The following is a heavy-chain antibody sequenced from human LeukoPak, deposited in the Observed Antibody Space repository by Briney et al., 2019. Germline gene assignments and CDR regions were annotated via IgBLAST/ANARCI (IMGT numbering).Heavy chain of an antibody. Sequence: ASVKVSCKASGYTFTGYYMHWVRQAPGQGLEWMGWINPNSGGTNYAQKFQGRVTMTRDTSISTAYMELSRLRSDDTAVYYCAIIHYVSPRKYGAYPDYWGQGTLVTVSS. J-gene: IGHJ4*02. CDR2: INPNSGGT. CDR3: AIIHYVSPRKYGAYPDY. D-gene: IGHD2-21*01. CDR1: GYTFTGYY. V-gene: IGHV1-2*02.